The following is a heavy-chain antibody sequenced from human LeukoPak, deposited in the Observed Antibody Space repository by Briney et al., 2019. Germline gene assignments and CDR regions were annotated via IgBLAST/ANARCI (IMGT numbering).Heavy chain of an antibody. CDR1: GGYISSDNYF. Sequence: PSETLSLTCIVSGGYISSDNYFWGWIRQPPGKGLEWIGSMFYSGSTYYNPSLKSRVTISVDTSKNQFSLKVSSVTAADTAVYYCARHGRYCSSTSCYAFDCWGQGTLVTVSS. D-gene: IGHD2-2*01. CDR2: MFYSGST. J-gene: IGHJ4*02. V-gene: IGHV4-39*01. CDR3: ARHGRYCSSTSCYAFDC.